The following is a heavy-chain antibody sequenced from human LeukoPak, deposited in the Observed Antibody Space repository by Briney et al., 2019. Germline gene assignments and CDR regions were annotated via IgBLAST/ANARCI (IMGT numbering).Heavy chain of an antibody. CDR1: GFTFGDYT. V-gene: IGHV3-49*03. D-gene: IGHD1-26*01. J-gene: IGHJ4*02. Sequence: PGQSLRLSCTASGFTFGDYTITWIRQAPGKGLEWVGFIRKKADGGTPEYAASVKGRFIISRDDSKSIAYLQMNSLKTDDTAVYYCTKDPPTRYWGQGTLVSVSS. CDR2: IRKKADGGTP. CDR3: TKDPPTRY.